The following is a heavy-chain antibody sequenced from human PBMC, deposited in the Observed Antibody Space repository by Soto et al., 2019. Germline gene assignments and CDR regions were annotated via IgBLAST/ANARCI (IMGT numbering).Heavy chain of an antibody. CDR1: GFTFSSYS. Sequence: GGSLRLSCAASGFTFSSYSMNWVRQAPGKGLEWVSSISSSSSYIYYADSVKGRFTISRDNAKNSLYLQMNSLRAEDTAVYYCAREQWELLRFLGYWGQGGLVTVSS. CDR2: ISSSSSYI. J-gene: IGHJ1*01. CDR3: AREQWELLRFLGY. D-gene: IGHD1-26*01. V-gene: IGHV3-21*01.